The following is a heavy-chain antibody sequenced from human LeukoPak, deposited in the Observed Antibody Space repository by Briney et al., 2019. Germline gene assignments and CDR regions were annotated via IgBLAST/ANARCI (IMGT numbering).Heavy chain of an antibody. D-gene: IGHD2-21*02. Sequence: ASVKVSCKASGYTFTSYDINWVRQATGQGLEWMGYMNPNSGNTGYAQKFQGRVTMTRNTSISTAYMELSSLRSEDTAVYYCARGVVMTISNWYFDLWGRGTLVTVSS. CDR1: GYTFTSYD. J-gene: IGHJ2*01. V-gene: IGHV1-8*01. CDR3: ARGVVMTISNWYFDL. CDR2: MNPNSGNT.